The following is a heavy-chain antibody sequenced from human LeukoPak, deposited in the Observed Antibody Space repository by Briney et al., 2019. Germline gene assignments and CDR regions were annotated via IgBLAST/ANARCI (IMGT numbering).Heavy chain of an antibody. Sequence: SETLSLTCTISGGSISSYYWSWIRQSPGKGLEWIGYIHNSGRTNYNPSLKSRVTGFVDTSKNQVSLRLSSVTAADTAVYYCARHGTISSESYFDYWGQGALVTVSS. D-gene: IGHD1-14*01. V-gene: IGHV4-59*08. J-gene: IGHJ4*02. CDR1: GGSISSYY. CDR2: IHNSGRT. CDR3: ARHGTISSESYFDY.